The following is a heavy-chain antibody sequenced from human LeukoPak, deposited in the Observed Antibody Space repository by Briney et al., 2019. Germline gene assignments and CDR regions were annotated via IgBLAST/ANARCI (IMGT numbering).Heavy chain of an antibody. CDR3: ASPRAPEVADDAFDI. CDR2: INPNSGGT. J-gene: IGHJ3*02. V-gene: IGHV1-2*02. CDR1: GYTFTGYY. Sequence: ASVKVSCKASGYTFTGYYMHWVRQAPGQGLEWMGWINPNSGGTNYAQKFQGRVTMTRDTSISTAYMELSRLRSDDTAVYYCASPRAPEVADDAFDIWGQGTMVTVSS.